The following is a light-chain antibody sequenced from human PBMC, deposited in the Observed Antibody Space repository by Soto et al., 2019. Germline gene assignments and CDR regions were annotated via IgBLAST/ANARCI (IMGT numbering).Light chain of an antibody. J-gene: IGKJ1*01. Sequence: DIVMTQSPLSLPVTPGEPASISCRSSQSLLNSNGYNYLDWYLQKPGQSPQLLIYLGSNRASGVPDRFSGSGSGTDFTLKISRVEAEEVGVYHCMQALTDPPTLGQGTKVDIK. V-gene: IGKV2-28*01. CDR1: QSLLNSNGYNY. CDR2: LGS. CDR3: MQALTDPPT.